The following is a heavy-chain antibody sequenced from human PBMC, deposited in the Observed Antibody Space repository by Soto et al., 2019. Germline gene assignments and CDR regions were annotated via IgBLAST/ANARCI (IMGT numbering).Heavy chain of an antibody. J-gene: IGHJ3*02. CDR3: TTKIVATARRGPNAFDI. V-gene: IGHV3-15*01. CDR1: GFTFSNAW. CDR2: IKSKTDGGTT. D-gene: IGHD5-12*01. Sequence: GGSLRLSCAASGFTFSNAWMSWVRQAPGKGLEWVGRIKSKTDGGTTDYAAPVKGRFTISRDDSKNTLYLKMNSLKTEDTAVYYCTTKIVATARRGPNAFDIWGQGTMVTVSS.